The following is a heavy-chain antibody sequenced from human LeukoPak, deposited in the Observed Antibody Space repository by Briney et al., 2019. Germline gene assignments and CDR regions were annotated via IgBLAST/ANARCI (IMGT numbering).Heavy chain of an antibody. V-gene: IGHV3-23*01. Sequence: PGGSLRLSCAASGFTFSSYATTWVRQAPGKGLEWVSTISGSGGNTYYADSVKGRFTISRDNSKNTLYLQMNSLRAEDTAVYYCAKDRSYSGLVTASLDYWGRGTLVTVSS. CDR2: ISGSGGNT. D-gene: IGHD1-26*01. J-gene: IGHJ4*02. CDR1: GFTFSSYA. CDR3: AKDRSYSGLVTASLDY.